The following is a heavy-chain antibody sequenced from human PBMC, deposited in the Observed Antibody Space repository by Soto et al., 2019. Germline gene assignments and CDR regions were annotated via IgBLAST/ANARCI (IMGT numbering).Heavy chain of an antibody. J-gene: IGHJ4*02. D-gene: IGHD3-10*01. V-gene: IGHV4-30-2*01. CDR2: IYHGGNS. CDR3: AREFGYYFDY. CDR1: GGSISSGGYY. Sequence: QLQLQESGSGLVKPSQTLSLTCAVSGGSISSGGYYWSWIRQPPGKGLEWIGYIYHGGNSYYNPSLKSRVTISIDSSQNQFSLKLSSVTAADTAVYYCAREFGYYFDYWGQGTLFTVSS.